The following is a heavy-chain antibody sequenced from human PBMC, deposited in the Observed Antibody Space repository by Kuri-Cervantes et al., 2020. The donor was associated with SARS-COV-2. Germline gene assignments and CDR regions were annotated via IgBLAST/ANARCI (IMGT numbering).Heavy chain of an antibody. J-gene: IGHJ6*02. D-gene: IGHD3-22*01. CDR2: IKSKTDGGTT. V-gene: IGHV3-15*01. CDR3: TTRNLYYYDSSGYYHRYYYGMDV. Sequence: WIRQAPGKGLEWVGRIKSKTDGGTTDYAAPVKGRFTISRDDSKNTLYLQMNSLKTEDTAVYYCTTRNLYYYDSSGYYHRYYYGMDVWGQGTTVTVSS.